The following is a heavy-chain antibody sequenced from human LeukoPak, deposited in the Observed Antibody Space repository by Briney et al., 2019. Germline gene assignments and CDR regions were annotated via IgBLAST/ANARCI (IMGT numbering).Heavy chain of an antibody. CDR3: AREVTIFGVVSYDFRDV. V-gene: IGHV4-61*05. CDR2: ISTSGST. Sequence: SETLSLTCTVSGGSISSSSNYWGWIPQPPGKGKEWIGYISTSGSTNSNPSLKSRVTISVDTYKNQFSLNLSSVTAADTAVYYCAREVTIFGVVSYDFRDVWGKGTTVSVSS. CDR1: GGSISSSSNY. J-gene: IGHJ6*03. D-gene: IGHD3-3*01.